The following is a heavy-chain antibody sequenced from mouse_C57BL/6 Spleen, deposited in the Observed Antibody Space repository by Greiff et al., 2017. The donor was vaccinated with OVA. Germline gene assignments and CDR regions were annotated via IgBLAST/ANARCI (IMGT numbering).Heavy chain of an antibody. CDR1: GYTFTDYY. V-gene: IGHV1-76*01. Sequence: VQLQQSGAELVRPGASVKLSCKASGYTFTDYYINWVKQRPGQGLEWIARIYPGSGNTYYNEKFKGKATLTAEKSSSTAYMQLSSLTSEDSAVYFCARWYYDYDGFDYWGQGTTLTVSS. D-gene: IGHD2-4*01. CDR3: ARWYYDYDGFDY. J-gene: IGHJ2*01. CDR2: IYPGSGNT.